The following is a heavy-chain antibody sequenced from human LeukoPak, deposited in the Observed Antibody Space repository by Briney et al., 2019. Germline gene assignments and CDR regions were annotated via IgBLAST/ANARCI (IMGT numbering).Heavy chain of an antibody. V-gene: IGHV3-23*01. CDR1: GFTFSSYA. CDR2: ISSSGGST. D-gene: IGHD6-13*01. CDR3: AKMTAAGIASPFDY. J-gene: IGHJ4*02. Sequence: PGGSLRLSCAASGFTFSSYAMSWVRQAPGKGLEWVSAISSSGGSTYYADSVKGRFTISRDNSKNTLYLQMNSLRAEDTAVYYCAKMTAAGIASPFDYWGQGTLVTVSS.